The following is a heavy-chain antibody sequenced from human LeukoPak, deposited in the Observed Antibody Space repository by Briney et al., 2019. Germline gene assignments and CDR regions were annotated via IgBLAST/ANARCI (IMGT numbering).Heavy chain of an antibody. Sequence: SETLSLTCTVSGGSISSYYWSWIRQPAGKGLEWIGRIYTTGSTNYNPSLKSRVTMSVDTSKNQISLKLSSVTAADTAVYYCARVLYYYDRSGFYSGEYYYYYMDVWGKGTTVTISS. D-gene: IGHD3-22*01. CDR3: ARVLYYYDRSGFYSGEYYYYYMDV. CDR2: IYTTGST. V-gene: IGHV4-4*07. CDR1: GGSISSYY. J-gene: IGHJ6*03.